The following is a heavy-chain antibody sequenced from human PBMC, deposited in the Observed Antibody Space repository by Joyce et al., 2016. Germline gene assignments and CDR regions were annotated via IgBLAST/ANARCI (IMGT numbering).Heavy chain of an antibody. CDR3: ARNVVVVTPIGNYFDY. J-gene: IGHJ4*02. V-gene: IGHV4-39*07. D-gene: IGHD2-21*02. CDR2: IYYSGSM. CDR1: GDSISRSDYH. Sequence: QLQLQESGSGLVKPSETLSLTCTVSGDSISRSDYHWGWIRQPPGKGLEWSGSIYYSGSMYYNPTLKSRVTMSVDTAKNQFSLKLSSVTAADTALYYCARNVVVVTPIGNYFDYWGQGTLVTVSS.